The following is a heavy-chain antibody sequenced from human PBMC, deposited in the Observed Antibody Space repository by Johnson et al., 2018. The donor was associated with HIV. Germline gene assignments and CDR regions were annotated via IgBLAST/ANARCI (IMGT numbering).Heavy chain of an antibody. D-gene: IGHD3-10*02. CDR2: IYSGGST. CDR3: ARNPLFSAFDI. J-gene: IGHJ3*02. V-gene: IGHV3-66*01. Sequence: VQLVESGGGLVQPGGSLRLSCGVSGFIVSSNHMNWVRQAPGKELEWVSIIYSGGSTYYTDYVKGRFSTSTDNSKNTLYRQRNSLRAEDTAVYYCARNPLFSAFDIWGQGTMVTVSS. CDR1: GFIVSSNH.